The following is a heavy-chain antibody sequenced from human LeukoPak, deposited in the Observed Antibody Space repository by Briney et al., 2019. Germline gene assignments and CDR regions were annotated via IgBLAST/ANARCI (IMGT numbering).Heavy chain of an antibody. CDR1: GGSISSYY. D-gene: IGHD3-3*01. V-gene: IGHV4-59*12. J-gene: IGHJ2*01. CDR3: ARDQITIFGVVIFNGYFDL. Sequence: SETLSLTCTVSGGSISSYYWSWIRQPPGKGLEWIGYIYYSGSTNYNPSLKSRVTISVDTSKNQFSLKLSSVTAADTAVYYCARDQITIFGVVIFNGYFDLWGRGTLVTVSS. CDR2: IYYSGST.